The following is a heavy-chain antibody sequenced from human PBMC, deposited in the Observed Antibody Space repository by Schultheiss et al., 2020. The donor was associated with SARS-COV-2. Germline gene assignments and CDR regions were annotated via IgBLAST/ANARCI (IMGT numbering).Heavy chain of an antibody. V-gene: IGHV4-59*12. J-gene: IGHJ4*02. CDR3: ARGSGYCSSTSCYKTPGGVDY. CDR1: GGSISSYY. Sequence: SETLSLTCTVSGGSISSYYWSWIRQPPGKGLEWIGYIYYSGSTNYNPSLKSRVTISVDTSKNQFSLKLSSVTAADTAVYYCARGSGYCSSTSCYKTPGGVDYWGQGTLVTVSS. D-gene: IGHD2-2*02. CDR2: IYYSGST.